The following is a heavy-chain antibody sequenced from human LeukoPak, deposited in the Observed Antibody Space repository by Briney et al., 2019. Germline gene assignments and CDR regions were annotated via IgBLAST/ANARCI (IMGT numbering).Heavy chain of an antibody. V-gene: IGHV1-69*13. J-gene: IGHJ4*02. Sequence: SVKVSCKASGGTFSSYAISWARQAPGQGLEWMGGIIPIFGTANYAQKFQGRVTITADESTSTAYMELSSLRSEDTAVYYCATDLATAIVKDQSNYWGQGTLVTVSS. CDR3: ATDLATAIVKDQSNY. CDR2: IIPIFGTA. D-gene: IGHD5-18*01. CDR1: GGTFSSYA.